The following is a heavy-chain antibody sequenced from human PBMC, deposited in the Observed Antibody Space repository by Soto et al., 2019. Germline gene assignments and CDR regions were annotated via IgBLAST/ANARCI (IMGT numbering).Heavy chain of an antibody. CDR1: GLIFSDVW. D-gene: IGHD3-16*01. Sequence: EVQLVESGGGLVTPGGSLRLSCAASGLIFSDVWMTWVRQAPGKGLEWVGRIKTKPDDGTIDYAAPVRGRFTISRDDSKNTLYLQMTTLTPDDTGVYYCTTSNLGVGLWGPGTLVTVSS. CDR2: IKTKPDDGTI. J-gene: IGHJ4*02. V-gene: IGHV3-15*01. CDR3: TTSNLGVGL.